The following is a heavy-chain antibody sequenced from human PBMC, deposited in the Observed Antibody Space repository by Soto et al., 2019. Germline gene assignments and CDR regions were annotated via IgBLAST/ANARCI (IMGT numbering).Heavy chain of an antibody. CDR2: ISGSGGST. CDR1: GFTFSSYA. D-gene: IGHD6-19*01. CDR3: AKGGHSSGWYDPGYYYYYGMDV. V-gene: IGHV3-23*01. J-gene: IGHJ6*02. Sequence: GGSLRLSCAASGFTFSSYAMSWVRQAPGKGLEWVSAISGSGGSTYYADSVKGRFTISRDNSKNTLYLQMNSLRAEDTAVYYCAKGGHSSGWYDPGYYYYYGMDVWGQGTTVTVSS.